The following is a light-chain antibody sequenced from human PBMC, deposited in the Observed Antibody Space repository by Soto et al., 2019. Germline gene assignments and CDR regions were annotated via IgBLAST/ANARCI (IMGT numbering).Light chain of an antibody. J-gene: IGLJ2*01. Sequence: QSVLTQPASVSGSPGQSITISCTGTSSDVGGYSFVSWYQQHPGKAPKLMIYDVSYRPSGVSSRFSGSKSGNTASLTISGLQAEDEADYYCSSYTSTNTLGVFGGGTKVTVL. V-gene: IGLV2-14*03. CDR1: SSDVGGYSF. CDR3: SSYTSTNTLGV. CDR2: DVS.